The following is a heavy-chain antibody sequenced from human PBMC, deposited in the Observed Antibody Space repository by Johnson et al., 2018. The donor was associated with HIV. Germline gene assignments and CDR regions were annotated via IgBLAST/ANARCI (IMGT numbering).Heavy chain of an antibody. CDR1: GFTFSSYG. CDR2: IRYDGSNK. D-gene: IGHD2-15*01. CDR3: AKIMSKWSVDDDAFDV. J-gene: IGHJ3*01. Sequence: QEQLVESGGGVVQPGGSLRLSCAASGFTFSSYGMHWVRQAPGKGLEWVAFIRYDGSNKYYADSVKGRFTISRDNTKNTLYLQMNSLRAEDTAVYYCAKIMSKWSVDDDAFDVWGQGTMVTVSS. V-gene: IGHV3-30*02.